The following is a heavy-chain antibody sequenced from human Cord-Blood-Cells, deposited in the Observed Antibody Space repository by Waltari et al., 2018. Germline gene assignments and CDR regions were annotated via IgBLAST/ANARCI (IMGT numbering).Heavy chain of an antibody. CDR1: GGSFSGYY. CDR2: INHRGST. CDR3: ARNRVLWFGELSLDY. Sequence: QVQLQQWGAGLLKPSETLSLTCAVYGGSFSGYYWSWIRQPPGKGLEWIGEINHRGSTNYNPSLKSRVTISVDTSKNQFSLKLSSVTAADTAVYYCARNRVLWFGELSLDYWGQGTLVTVSS. D-gene: IGHD3-10*01. J-gene: IGHJ4*02. V-gene: IGHV4-34*01.